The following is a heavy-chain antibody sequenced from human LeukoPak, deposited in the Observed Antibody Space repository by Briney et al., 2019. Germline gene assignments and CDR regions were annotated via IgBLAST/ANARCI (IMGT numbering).Heavy chain of an antibody. J-gene: IGHJ5*02. CDR1: GYTFTSYD. CDR3: ARVHCSGGSCYEDWFDP. V-gene: IGHV1-8*03. Sequence: ASVKVSCKASGYTFTSYDINWVRQATGQGLEWMGWMNPNSGNTGYAQKFQGRVTITRNTSISTAYMELSSLRSEDTAVYYCARVHCSGGSCYEDWFDPWGQGTLVTVSS. D-gene: IGHD2-15*01. CDR2: MNPNSGNT.